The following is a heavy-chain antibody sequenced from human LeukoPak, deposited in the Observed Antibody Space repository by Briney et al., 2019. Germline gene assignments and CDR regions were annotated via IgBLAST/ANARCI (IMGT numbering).Heavy chain of an antibody. Sequence: SENLSLTCTVAGGSISSSSAYWGWIRQPPGKGLEGIGSIYCSKNTYYNPSLKSRGTISADTSKNQFSLTLGSVSATDTAVYSCVSPRGFSYGNFDYWGQGTLVT. V-gene: IGHV4-39*01. J-gene: IGHJ4*02. D-gene: IGHD5-18*01. CDR2: IYCSKNT. CDR3: VSPRGFSYGNFDY. CDR1: GGSISSSSAY.